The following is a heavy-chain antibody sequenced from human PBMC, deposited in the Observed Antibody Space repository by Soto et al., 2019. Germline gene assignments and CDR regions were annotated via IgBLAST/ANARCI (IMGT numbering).Heavy chain of an antibody. D-gene: IGHD3-22*01. Sequence: SATLSLAGPVFGGYISSYYWSWIRQPPGKGLEWIGYIYYSGSTNYNPSLKSRVTISVDTSKNQFSLKLSSVTAADTAVYYCARGNAPHYYDSSRYFDYWGQGTLVTVSS. CDR2: IYYSGST. J-gene: IGHJ4*02. CDR3: ARGNAPHYYDSSRYFDY. CDR1: GGYISSYY. V-gene: IGHV4-59*01.